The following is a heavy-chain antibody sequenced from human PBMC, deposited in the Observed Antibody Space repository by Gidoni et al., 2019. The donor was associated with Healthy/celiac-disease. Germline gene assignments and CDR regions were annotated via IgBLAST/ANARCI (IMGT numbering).Heavy chain of an antibody. CDR1: GGTFSSYA. CDR2: IIPILGIA. V-gene: IGHV1-69*04. Sequence: QVQLVQSGAEVKKPGSSVKVSCKASGGTFSSYAISWVRQAPGQGLEWMGRIIPILGIANYAQKFQGRVTITADKSTSTAYMELSSLRSEDTAVYYCARDGGYSSSWLEGYWGQGTLVTVSS. J-gene: IGHJ4*02. D-gene: IGHD6-13*01. CDR3: ARDGGYSSSWLEGY.